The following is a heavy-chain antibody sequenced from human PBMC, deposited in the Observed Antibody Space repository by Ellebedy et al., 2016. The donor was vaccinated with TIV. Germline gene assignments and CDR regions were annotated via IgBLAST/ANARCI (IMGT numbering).Heavy chain of an antibody. V-gene: IGHV3-23*01. CDR3: ARGFVDLVPRADC. CDR1: GSIFNTYA. Sequence: GGSLRLSCAASGSIFNTYAMSWVRQAPGKGLEWVSRISASGGSTSYADSLKGRFTISRDNSKYTLHLEMNGLRAEDTAVYYCARGFVDLVPRADCWGQGALVTVSS. D-gene: IGHD5-12*01. CDR2: ISASGGST. J-gene: IGHJ4*02.